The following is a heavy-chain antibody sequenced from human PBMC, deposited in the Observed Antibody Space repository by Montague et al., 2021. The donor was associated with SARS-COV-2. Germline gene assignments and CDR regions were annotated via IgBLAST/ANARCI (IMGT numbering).Heavy chain of an antibody. CDR3: VREKYYFDDSGSK. CDR1: GVSISSGSYH. CDR2: VYHTGST. V-gene: IGHV4-61*01. Sequence: SETLSLTCSVSGVSISSGSYHWSWVRQPPGKGLEWIGYVYHTGSTNYNPSLKGRVTLSIDTSKNQFSPNLTSVTAADTAVYYCVREKYYFDDSGSKWGQGTLVTV. D-gene: IGHD3-22*01. J-gene: IGHJ4*02.